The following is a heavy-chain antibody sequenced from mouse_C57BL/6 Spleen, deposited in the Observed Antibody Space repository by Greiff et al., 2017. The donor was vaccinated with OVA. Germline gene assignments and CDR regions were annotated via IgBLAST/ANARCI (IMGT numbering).Heavy chain of an antibody. CDR1: GFTFTSYW. CDR2: IDPSDSYT. Sequence: QVQLQQSGAELVKPGASVKLSCTASGFTFTSYWMQWVNQRPGQGLEWIGEIDPSDSYTNSNQKFKGKSTLTVDTSTSPAYLQLSSLTSEDAAVYYCARGRRYFDVWGKGTTVTVSS. D-gene: IGHD1-2*01. CDR3: ARGRRYFDV. J-gene: IGHJ1*03. V-gene: IGHV1-50*01.